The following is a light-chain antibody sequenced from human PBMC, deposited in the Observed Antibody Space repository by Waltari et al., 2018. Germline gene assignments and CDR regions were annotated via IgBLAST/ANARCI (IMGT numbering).Light chain of an antibody. CDR1: QSLLHTNGFNY. Sequence: DIVMTQSPLSLPVTPGEPASISCRSSQSLLHTNGFNYLDWYLQKPGQSPQLLIFLGSDRASGVPYRFRGSGSGTDFTLRINRVEADDIGVYYCMQALQTPYTFGQGTKLEFK. V-gene: IGKV2-28*01. J-gene: IGKJ2*01. CDR2: LGS. CDR3: MQALQTPYT.